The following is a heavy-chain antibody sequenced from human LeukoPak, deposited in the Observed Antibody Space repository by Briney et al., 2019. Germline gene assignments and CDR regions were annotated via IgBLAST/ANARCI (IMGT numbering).Heavy chain of an antibody. CDR2: ISYDGSNK. D-gene: IGHD4-17*01. Sequence: GRSLRLSCAASGFTFSSYGMHWVRQAPGKGLEWVAVISYDGSNKYYADSVKGRFTISRDNSKNTLYLQMNSLRAEDTAVYYCAKDSPDYGEYYFDYWGQGTLVTVSS. CDR3: AKDSPDYGEYYFDY. J-gene: IGHJ4*02. CDR1: GFTFSSYG. V-gene: IGHV3-30*18.